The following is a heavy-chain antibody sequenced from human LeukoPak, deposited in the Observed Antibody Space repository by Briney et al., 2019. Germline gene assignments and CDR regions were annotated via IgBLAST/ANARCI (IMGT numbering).Heavy chain of an antibody. V-gene: IGHV3-33*01. J-gene: IGHJ3*02. CDR1: GFTFSNYA. Sequence: GGSLRLSCAASGFTFSNYAMHWVRQAPGKGLEWMAIIWDDGSYKYYADSVKGRFTISRDNSKNTLYLQVNGLTAEDTAVYYCARGNSDAFDIWGHGTMVTVSS. CDR3: ARGNSDAFDI. D-gene: IGHD4-23*01. CDR2: IWDDGSYK.